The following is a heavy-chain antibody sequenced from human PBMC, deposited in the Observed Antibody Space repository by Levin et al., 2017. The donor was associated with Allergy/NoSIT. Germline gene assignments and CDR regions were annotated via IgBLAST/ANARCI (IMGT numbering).Heavy chain of an antibody. D-gene: IGHD2-15*01. CDR1: GFTFSSYS. V-gene: IGHV3-48*02. J-gene: IGHJ6*02. Sequence: GGSLRLSCAASGFTFSSYSMNWVRQAPGKGLEWVSYISSSSSTIYYADSVKGRFTISRDNAKNSLYLQMNSLRDEDTAVYYCASRGPYCSGGSCYPHFLGMDVWGQGTTVTVSS. CDR2: ISSSSSTI. CDR3: ASRGPYCSGGSCYPHFLGMDV.